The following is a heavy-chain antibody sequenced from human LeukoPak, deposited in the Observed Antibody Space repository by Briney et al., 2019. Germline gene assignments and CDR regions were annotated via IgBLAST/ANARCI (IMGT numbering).Heavy chain of an antibody. Sequence: GGSLRLSCAASGFTFSSYSMNWVRQAPGKGLEWVSSISSSSSYIYYADSVKGRFTISRDNSKNTLYLQMNSLRAEDTAVYYCATTDFYSSGWERYYYYMDVWGKGTTVTVSS. V-gene: IGHV3-21*04. J-gene: IGHJ6*03. CDR1: GFTFSSYS. CDR3: ATTDFYSSGWERYYYYMDV. CDR2: ISSSSSYI. D-gene: IGHD6-19*01.